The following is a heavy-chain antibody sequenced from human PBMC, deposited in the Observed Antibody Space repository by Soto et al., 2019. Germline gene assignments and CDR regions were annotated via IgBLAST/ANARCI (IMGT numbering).Heavy chain of an antibody. CDR2: ISWNSGSI. CDR1: GFTFDDYA. V-gene: IGHV3-9*01. J-gene: IGHJ6*02. CDR3: AKDGGGARGPYYYYGMDV. Sequence: GGSLRLSCAASGFTFDDYAMHWVRQAPGKGLEWVSGISWNSGSIGYADSVKGRFTISRDNAKNSLYLQMNSLRAEDTALYYCAKDGGGARGPYYYYGMDVWGQGTTVTGS.